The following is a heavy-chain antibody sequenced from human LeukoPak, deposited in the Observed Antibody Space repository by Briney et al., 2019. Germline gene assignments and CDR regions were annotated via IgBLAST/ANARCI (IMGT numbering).Heavy chain of an antibody. CDR2: INPNSGGT. D-gene: IGHD5-12*01. J-gene: IGHJ4*02. CDR3: ARDTQSQRWLQLRESYYFDY. CDR1: GYTFTGYY. V-gene: IGHV1-2*02. Sequence: ASVKVSCKASGYTFTGYYMHWVRQAPGQGLEWMGLINPNSGGTNYAQKFQGRVTMTRDTSISTAYMELSRLRSDDTAVYYCARDTQSQRWLQLRESYYFDYRGQGTLVTVSS.